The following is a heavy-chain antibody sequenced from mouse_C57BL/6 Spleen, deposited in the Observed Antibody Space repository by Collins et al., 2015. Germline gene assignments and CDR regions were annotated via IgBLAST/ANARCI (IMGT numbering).Heavy chain of an antibody. CDR3: ARRTPYGSLDY. CDR1: GYAFSSSW. V-gene: IGHV1-82*01. CDR2: IYPGDGNT. Sequence: QVQLQQSGPELVKPGASVKISCKASGYAFSSSWMNWVKQRPGKGLEWIGRIYPGDGNTDYNGKFKGKATLTADKSSSTAYMQLSSLTSEDSAVYFCARRTPYGSLDYWGQGTTLTVSS. J-gene: IGHJ2*01. D-gene: IGHD1-1*01.